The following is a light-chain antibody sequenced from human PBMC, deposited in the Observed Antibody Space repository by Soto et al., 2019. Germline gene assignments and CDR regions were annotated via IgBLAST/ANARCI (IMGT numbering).Light chain of an antibody. CDR1: QSVTAND. V-gene: IGKV3-20*01. Sequence: EIVLTQSPGTLSLSPGDRATLSCRASQSVTANDLAWYQQRPGQAPRLLMYGSSNRAPGIPDRFSGSGSGTDFPLTISRREPEDFAVYSWQYTGGSPGWTFGKGTKVEIK. CDR3: QYTGGSPGWT. CDR2: GSS. J-gene: IGKJ1*01.